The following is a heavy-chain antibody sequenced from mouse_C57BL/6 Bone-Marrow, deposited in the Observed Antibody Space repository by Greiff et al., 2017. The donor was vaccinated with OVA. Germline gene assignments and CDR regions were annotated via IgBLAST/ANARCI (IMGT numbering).Heavy chain of an antibody. CDR2: ISDGGSYT. CDR3: ARHNWDWY. J-gene: IGHJ2*01. V-gene: IGHV5-4*03. Sequence: EVMLVESGGGLVKPGGSLKLSCAASGFTFSSYAMSWVRQTPEKRLEWVATISDGGSYTYYPDNVKGRFTISRDNAKNHLYLQMSHLKSEDTAMYYCARHNWDWYWGQGTTLTVSS. CDR1: GFTFSSYA. D-gene: IGHD4-1*01.